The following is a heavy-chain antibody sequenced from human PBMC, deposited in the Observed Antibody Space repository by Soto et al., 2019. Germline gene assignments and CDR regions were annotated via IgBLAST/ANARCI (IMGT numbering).Heavy chain of an antibody. D-gene: IGHD2-2*01. J-gene: IGHJ5*02. V-gene: IGHV4-30-4*02. CDR2: IYNSGST. CDR3: ARGVDTMAFDH. Sequence: SETLSLTCTVSGDSLRSGDYYWSWIRQPPGKGLEWIGYIYNSGSTYYEPSLRGRLTISEDLSKNQLSLRLTAVTAADTAVYYCARGVDTMAFDHWGQGTLVTVSS. CDR1: GDSLRSGDYY.